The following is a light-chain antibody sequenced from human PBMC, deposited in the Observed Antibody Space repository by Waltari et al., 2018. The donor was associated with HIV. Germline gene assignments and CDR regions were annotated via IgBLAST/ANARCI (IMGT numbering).Light chain of an antibody. CDR1: STNIGSNS. Sequence: QSVLTQPPSASGTPGQRVSISCSGSSTNIGSNSANWYQQLPGTAPKLLIYINNQRPSGVPDRFSGSKSGTSASLAISGLQSEDEADYYCAAWDDSLNGYYVFGTGTKVTVL. CDR3: AAWDDSLNGYYV. CDR2: INN. V-gene: IGLV1-44*01. J-gene: IGLJ1*01.